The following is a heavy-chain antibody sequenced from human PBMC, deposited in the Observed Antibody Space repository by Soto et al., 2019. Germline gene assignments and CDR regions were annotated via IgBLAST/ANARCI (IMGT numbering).Heavy chain of an antibody. D-gene: IGHD6-6*01. CDR3: ARKSSLPARGLFRYNYYGMDV. Sequence: SENLSVTSDYYVGSFSVYSWGLFRQPPGRGLDLSGEINHSGSSNHNPSLKSRVTISVDTSKSQFSLKLSSVTAADTAVYYCARKSSLPARGLFRYNYYGMDVWGHGTTVTDSS. V-gene: IGHV4-34*01. CDR1: VGSFSVYS. CDR2: INHSGSS. J-gene: IGHJ6*01.